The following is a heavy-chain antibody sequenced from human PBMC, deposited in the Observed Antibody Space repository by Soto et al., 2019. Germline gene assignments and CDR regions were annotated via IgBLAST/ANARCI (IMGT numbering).Heavy chain of an antibody. CDR1: GYTFSSAA. J-gene: IGHJ6*02. Sequence: GGSLGLSCAASGYTFSSAAMSWVRQVPGKGLEWDSAISGSGGNTYYVDFVKGRFTISRHISNYTLYLQMNSLISEDTAVYYCAKVLTGAPSDGMDVWGQGT. CDR2: ISGSGGNT. V-gene: IGHV3-23*01. CDR3: AKVLTGAPSDGMDV. D-gene: IGHD7-27*01.